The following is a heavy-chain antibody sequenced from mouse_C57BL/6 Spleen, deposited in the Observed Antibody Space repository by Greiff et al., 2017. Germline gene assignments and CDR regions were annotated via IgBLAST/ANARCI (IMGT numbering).Heavy chain of an antibody. CDR1: GYSITSGYY. J-gene: IGHJ3*01. Sequence: EVQLQESGPGLVKPSQSLSLTCSVTGYSITSGYYWNWIRQFPGNKLEWMGYISYDGSNNYNPSLKNRISITRDTSKNQFFLKLNSVTTEDTATYYCARDWETAQATEFAYWGQGTLVTVSA. V-gene: IGHV3-6*01. CDR3: ARDWETAQATEFAY. CDR2: ISYDGSN. D-gene: IGHD3-2*02.